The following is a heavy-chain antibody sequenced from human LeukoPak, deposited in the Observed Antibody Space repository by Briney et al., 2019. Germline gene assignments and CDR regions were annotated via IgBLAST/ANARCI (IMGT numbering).Heavy chain of an antibody. CDR1: GFTFSSYA. J-gene: IGHJ6*04. V-gene: IGHV3-30*04. Sequence: PGRSLRLCCAASGFTFSSYAMHWDRQAPGKGLEWVAVISYDGSNKYYADSVKGRFTISRDNSKNTLYLQMNSLRAEDTAVYYCARVPQRYCSGCSWSLGYYGMDVWGKGTTVTVSS. CDR2: ISYDGSNK. CDR3: ARVPQRYCSGCSWSLGYYGMDV. D-gene: IGHD2-15*01.